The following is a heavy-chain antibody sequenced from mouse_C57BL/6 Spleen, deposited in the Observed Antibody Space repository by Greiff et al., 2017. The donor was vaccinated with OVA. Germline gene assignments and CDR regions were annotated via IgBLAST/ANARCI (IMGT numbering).Heavy chain of an antibody. CDR2: IYPRSGNT. Sequence: QVQLQQSGAELARPGASVKLSCKASGYTFTSYGISWVKQRTGQGLAWIGEIYPRSGNTYYNEKFKGKAILTADKSSSTAYMELRSLTSEDSAVYFCARSDYGSSQSAWFAYWGQGTLVTVSA. V-gene: IGHV1-81*01. CDR3: ARSDYGSSQSAWFAY. CDR1: GYTFTSYG. J-gene: IGHJ3*01. D-gene: IGHD1-1*01.